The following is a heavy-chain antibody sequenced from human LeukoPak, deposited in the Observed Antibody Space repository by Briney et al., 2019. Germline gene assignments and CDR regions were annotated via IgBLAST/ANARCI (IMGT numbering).Heavy chain of an antibody. CDR3: WYDSSGYYHFQH. J-gene: IGHJ1*01. D-gene: IGHD3-22*01. V-gene: IGHV4-39*07. Sequence: PSETLSLTCVVSGGSISSTSYYWGWIRQPPGKGLEWIGSIYYSGSTYYNPSLKSRVTISVDTSKNQFSLKLSSVTAADTAVYYCWYDSSGYYHFQHWGQGTLVTVSS. CDR2: IYYSGST. CDR1: GGSISSTSYY.